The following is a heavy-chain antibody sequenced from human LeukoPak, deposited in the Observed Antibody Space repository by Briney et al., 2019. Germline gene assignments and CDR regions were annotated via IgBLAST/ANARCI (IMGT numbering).Heavy chain of an antibody. CDR2: IRDSGSST. Sequence: GGSLRLSCAASGFTFDDYAMHWVRQAPGKGLEWVSAIRDSGSSTHYADSVKGRFTTSRDNSKNTLFLQMNSLRAEDTAIYYCAKYGPQDSGSSHFDYWGQGALVTVSS. J-gene: IGHJ4*02. CDR3: AKYGPQDSGSSHFDY. CDR1: GFTFDDYA. V-gene: IGHV3-23*01. D-gene: IGHD1-26*01.